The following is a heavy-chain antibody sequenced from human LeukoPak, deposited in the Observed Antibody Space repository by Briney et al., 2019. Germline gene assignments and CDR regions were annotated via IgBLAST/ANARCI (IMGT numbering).Heavy chain of an antibody. D-gene: IGHD3-10*01. Sequence: GASVKVSCKASGGTFSSYAISWVRQAPGQGLEWMGGIIPIFGTANYAQKFQGRVTITADKSTSTAYMELSSLRSEDTAVYYCARGPSRRSGSYYSLRNWFDPWGQGTLVTVSS. CDR1: GGTFSSYA. V-gene: IGHV1-69*06. J-gene: IGHJ5*02. CDR2: IIPIFGTA. CDR3: ARGPSRRSGSYYSLRNWFDP.